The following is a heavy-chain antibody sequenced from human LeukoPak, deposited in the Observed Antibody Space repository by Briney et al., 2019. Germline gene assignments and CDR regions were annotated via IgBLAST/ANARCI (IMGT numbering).Heavy chain of an antibody. J-gene: IGHJ4*02. CDR2: IYYSGST. Sequence: SETLSFTCTVSGGSISISTYYWGWIRQPPGKGLEWIGSIYYSGSTSYNPSLKSRVTMSVDTSKNQFSLKLDSVTAADTAVYYCARNASDSGTSYFDYWGQGTLVTVSS. CDR3: ARNASDSGTSYFDY. D-gene: IGHD1-26*01. V-gene: IGHV4-39*01. CDR1: GGSISISTYY.